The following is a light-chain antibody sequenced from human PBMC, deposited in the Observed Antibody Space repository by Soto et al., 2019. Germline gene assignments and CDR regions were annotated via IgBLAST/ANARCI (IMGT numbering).Light chain of an antibody. CDR3: QVWDSSSDRPGV. CDR2: DDR. V-gene: IGLV3-21*02. J-gene: IGLJ1*01. CDR1: NIGRKS. Sequence: ELTQPPSVSVAPGQTARITCGGNNIGRKSVDWYQQTPGQAPGMLLYDDRDRPSGTPERFSGSNSGNTATLTISRVEAGDEADYYCQVWDSSSDRPGVFGAGTQVTVL.